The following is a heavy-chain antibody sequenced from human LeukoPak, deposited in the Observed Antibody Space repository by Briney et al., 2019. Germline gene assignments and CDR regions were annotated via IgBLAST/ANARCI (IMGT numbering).Heavy chain of an antibody. D-gene: IGHD2-15*01. Sequence: GGSLRLSCAASGFTVSSNYMSWVRQAPGKGLGWVSVIYSGGSTYYADSVKGRFTISRDNSKNTLSLQMNSLRAEDTAVYYCASDLYCSGGSSYPGAFDIWGQGTMVTVSS. V-gene: IGHV3-66*02. J-gene: IGHJ3*02. CDR1: GFTVSSNY. CDR2: IYSGGST. CDR3: ASDLYCSGGSSYPGAFDI.